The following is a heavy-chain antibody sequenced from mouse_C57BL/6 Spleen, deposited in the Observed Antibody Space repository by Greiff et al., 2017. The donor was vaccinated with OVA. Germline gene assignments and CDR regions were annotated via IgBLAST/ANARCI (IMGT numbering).Heavy chain of an antibody. CDR1: GFTFSSYA. CDR3: ARFYCSSYYFDY. D-gene: IGHD1-1*01. J-gene: IGHJ2*01. CDR2: ISDGGSYT. V-gene: IGHV5-4*03. Sequence: EVKLVESGGGLVKPGGSLKLSCAASGFTFSSYAMSWVRQTPEKRLEWVATISDGGSYTYYTDNVKGRFTISRDNAKNNLYLQMSHLKSEDTAMYYCARFYCSSYYFDYWGQGTTLTVSS.